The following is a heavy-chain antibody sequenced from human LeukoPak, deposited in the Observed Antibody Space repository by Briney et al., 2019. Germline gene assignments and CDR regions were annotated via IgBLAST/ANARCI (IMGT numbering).Heavy chain of an antibody. J-gene: IGHJ4*02. D-gene: IGHD4-17*01. CDR3: ARETHDYGDYWDY. CDR1: GYTFTGYY. CDR2: INPNSGGT. Sequence: ASVKVSCKASGYTFTGYYMHWVRQAPGQGLEWMGWINPNSGGTNYAQKFQGRVTVTRDTSISTAYMELSRLRSDDTAVYYCARETHDYGDYWDYWGQGTLVTVSS. V-gene: IGHV1-2*02.